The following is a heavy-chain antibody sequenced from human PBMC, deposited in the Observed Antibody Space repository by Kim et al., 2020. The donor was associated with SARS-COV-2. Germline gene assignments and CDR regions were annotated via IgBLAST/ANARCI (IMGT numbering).Heavy chain of an antibody. CDR2: IYYSGST. CDR1: GGSISSGGYY. D-gene: IGHD4-17*01. CDR3: ARDLLDYGGGMMYAFDI. J-gene: IGHJ3*02. Sequence: SETLSLTCTVSGGSISSGGYYWSWIRQHPGKGLEWIGYIYYSGSTYYNPSLKSRVTISVDTSKNQFSLKLSSVTAADTAVYYCARDLLDYGGGMMYAFDIWGQGTMVTVSS. V-gene: IGHV4-31*03.